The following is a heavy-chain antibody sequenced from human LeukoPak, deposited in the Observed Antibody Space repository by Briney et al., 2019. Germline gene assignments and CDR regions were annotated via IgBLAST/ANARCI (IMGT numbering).Heavy chain of an antibody. Sequence: ASVKVSCKASGYTFTGYYMHWVRQAPGQGLEWMGWINPNSGGTNYAQKFQGRVTMTRDTSISTAYMELSRLRSDDTAVYYCAKDCAYYPEAADYWGQGTLVTVSS. CDR1: GYTFTGYY. V-gene: IGHV1-2*02. CDR2: INPNSGGT. CDR3: AKDCAYYPEAADY. J-gene: IGHJ4*02. D-gene: IGHD3-22*01.